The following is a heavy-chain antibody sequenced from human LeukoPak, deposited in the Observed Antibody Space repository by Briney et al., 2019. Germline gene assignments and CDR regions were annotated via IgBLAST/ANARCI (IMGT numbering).Heavy chain of an antibody. Sequence: GGSLRLFCAASGFTFSSYAMSWVRQAPGKGLEWVSAISGSGGSTYYADSVKGRFTISRDNSKNTLYLQMNSLRAEDTAVYYCAKEVYDSSGYSSGDYWGQGTLVTVSS. D-gene: IGHD3-22*01. J-gene: IGHJ4*02. CDR2: ISGSGGST. V-gene: IGHV3-23*01. CDR3: AKEVYDSSGYSSGDY. CDR1: GFTFSSYA.